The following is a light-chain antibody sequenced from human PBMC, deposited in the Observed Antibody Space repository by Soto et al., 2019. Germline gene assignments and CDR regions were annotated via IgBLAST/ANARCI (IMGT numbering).Light chain of an antibody. Sequence: EIVLTQSPGTLSLSPGERATLSCRASQSVSSSYLAWYQQKPGQAPRLLIYGASSRATGIPDRFSGSGSGTDFTRTISRLEPEDFALYYCQQYGSSPRISFGQGTRLEIK. J-gene: IGKJ5*01. CDR2: GAS. V-gene: IGKV3-20*01. CDR3: QQYGSSPRIS. CDR1: QSVSSSY.